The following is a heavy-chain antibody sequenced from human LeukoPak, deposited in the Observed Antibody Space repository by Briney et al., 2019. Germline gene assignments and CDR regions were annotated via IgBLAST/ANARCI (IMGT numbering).Heavy chain of an antibody. D-gene: IGHD3/OR15-3a*01. CDR3: ARTRTDFVGYYFDY. J-gene: IGHJ4*02. V-gene: IGHV3-48*01. CDR2: ISSSSSTI. Sequence: GGSLRLSCAASGFTFSSYSMNWVRQAPGKGLEWVSYISSSSSTIYYADSVKGRFTFSRDNAKNSLYLQMNSLRAEDTAVYYCARTRTDFVGYYFDYWGQGTLVTVSS. CDR1: GFTFSSYS.